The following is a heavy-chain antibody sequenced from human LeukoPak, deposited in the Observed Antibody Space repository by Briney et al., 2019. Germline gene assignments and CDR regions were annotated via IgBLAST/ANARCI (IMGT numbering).Heavy chain of an antibody. J-gene: IGHJ6*03. CDR2: INSNGGNR. CDR1: GFTFSSYA. D-gene: IGHD6-6*01. Sequence: GGSLRLSCAASGFTFSSYAMHWVRQAPGKGLEYVSAINSNGGNRHYADSVKGRFSISRDNSENTLCLQMGSLRVEDMAVYYCARARLKGSSSASYQYYYLDVWGKGTTVTVSS. CDR3: ARARLKGSSSASYQYYYLDV. V-gene: IGHV3-64*02.